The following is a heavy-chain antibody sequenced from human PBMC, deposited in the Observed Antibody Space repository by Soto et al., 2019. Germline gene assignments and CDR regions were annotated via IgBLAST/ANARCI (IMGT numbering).Heavy chain of an antibody. CDR1: GGTISSYC. CDR2: IYYNGST. CDR3: ARDRPARASGYPLSPPYYYYVMDV. V-gene: IGHV4-59*01. Sequence: SETLSLTCTVSGGTISSYCWSWIRQPPGKGMEWMGYIYYNGSTNYNPSLKSRVTISVDTSKNQFSLKLSSVTAADTAVYYCARDRPARASGYPLSPPYYYYVMDVWGQGTTVTVSS. J-gene: IGHJ6*02. D-gene: IGHD5-12*01.